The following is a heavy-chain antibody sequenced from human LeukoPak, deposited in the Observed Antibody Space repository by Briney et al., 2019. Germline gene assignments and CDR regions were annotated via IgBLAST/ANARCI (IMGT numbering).Heavy chain of an antibody. V-gene: IGHV4-34*01. D-gene: IGHD3-3*01. J-gene: IGHJ3*02. CDR1: GXXFSGYX. Sequence: SETLSLTCAVYGXXFSGYXWSWIRQPPXXXXXXXXEXXHSGSTNYNPSLKSRVTISVDTSKNQFSLKLSSVTAADTAVCYCARTYYDFWSGSPDAFDIWGQGTMVTVSS. CDR2: XXHSGST. CDR3: ARTYYDFWSGSPDAFDI.